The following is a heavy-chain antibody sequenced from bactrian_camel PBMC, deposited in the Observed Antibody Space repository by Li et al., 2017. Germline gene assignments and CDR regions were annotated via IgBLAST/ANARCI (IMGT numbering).Heavy chain of an antibody. CDR1: GVPVNQTT. V-gene: IGHV3S63*01. D-gene: IGHD8*01. CDR3: AAAIWSCGKDILGSRNHFGY. J-gene: IGHJ6*01. Sequence: HVQLVESGGGSVQAGGSLTLSCAASGVPVNQTTMAWFRQAPGLEREGVAVIFIGAGSTYYADSVKDRFTISRDNSKNAVYLQMDNLKPEDTATYYCAAAIWSCGKDILGSRNHFGYWGQGTQVTVS. CDR2: IFIGAGST.